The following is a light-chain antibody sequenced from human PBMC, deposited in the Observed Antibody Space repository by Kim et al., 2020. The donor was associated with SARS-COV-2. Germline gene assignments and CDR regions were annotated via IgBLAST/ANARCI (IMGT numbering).Light chain of an antibody. Sequence: ASVADKITITCRASRNIDDWLAWYQQKPGRAPKLLIYKASTLKSGVPSTFSGSGSGTEFTLTTSSLQPDDFATYYCQQYRSYPWTFGQGTKVDIK. CDR1: RNIDDW. J-gene: IGKJ1*01. CDR2: KAS. CDR3: QQYRSYPWT. V-gene: IGKV1-5*03.